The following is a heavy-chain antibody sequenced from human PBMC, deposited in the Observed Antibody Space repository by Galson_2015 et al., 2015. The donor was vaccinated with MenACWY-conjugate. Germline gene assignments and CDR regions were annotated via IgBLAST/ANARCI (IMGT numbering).Heavy chain of an antibody. D-gene: IGHD2-21*02. CDR2: ISSSSSTI. CDR1: GFTFSLYS. V-gene: IGHV3-48*02. CDR3: ARGSKTYPAYCGGDCYH. Sequence: SLRLSCAASGFTFSLYSMNWVRQAPGKGLEWVSYISSSSSTIYYADSVKGRFSISRDNAKNSLYLEMNSLRDEDTAVYYCARGSKTYPAYCGGDCYHWGRGTLVTVSS. J-gene: IGHJ5*02.